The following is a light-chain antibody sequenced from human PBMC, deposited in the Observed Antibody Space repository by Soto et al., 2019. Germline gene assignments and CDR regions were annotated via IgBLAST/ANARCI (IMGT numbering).Light chain of an antibody. Sequence: EVVLTQSPGTLSLSPGERVTLSCRASQSVASSYLAWYQQKPGRAPRLLFYSASSRATGIPDRFSGSGSGTDFTLTISSLLPEDFATYFCQQSYSHPWTFGQGTTVEI. CDR2: SAS. J-gene: IGKJ1*01. CDR1: QSVASSY. CDR3: QQSYSHPWT. V-gene: IGKV3-20*01.